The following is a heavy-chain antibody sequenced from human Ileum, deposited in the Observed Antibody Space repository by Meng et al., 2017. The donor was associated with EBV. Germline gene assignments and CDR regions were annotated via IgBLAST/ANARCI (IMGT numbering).Heavy chain of an antibody. CDR1: DGSISSSNW. V-gene: IGHV4-4*02. Sequence: QVQRQESGLGLVKPSGTLSLICVVFDGSISSSNWWSWVRQPPGKGLEWIGQIYYSGSPSYNPSLKSRVTMSVDKSKNQVSLNLNSVTAADTALYYCARHSGYNQGYWGQGTLVTVSS. CDR2: IYYSGSP. CDR3: ARHSGYNQGY. D-gene: IGHD5-24*01. J-gene: IGHJ4*02.